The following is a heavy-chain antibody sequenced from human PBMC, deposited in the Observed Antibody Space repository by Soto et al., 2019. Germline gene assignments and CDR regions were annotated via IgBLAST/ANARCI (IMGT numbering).Heavy chain of an antibody. CDR2: MNPNSGNT. Sequence: ASVKVSCKASGYTFTSYDINWVRQATGQGLEWMGWMNPNSGNTGYAQKFQGRVTMTRNTSISTAYMELSSLRSEDTAVYYCARGSWEPPLYYYYGMDVWGQGTTVAVSS. V-gene: IGHV1-8*01. CDR1: GYTFTSYD. J-gene: IGHJ6*02. CDR3: ARGSWEPPLYYYYGMDV. D-gene: IGHD1-26*01.